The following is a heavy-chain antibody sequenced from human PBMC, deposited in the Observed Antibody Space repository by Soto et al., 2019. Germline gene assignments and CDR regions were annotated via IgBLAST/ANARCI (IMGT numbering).Heavy chain of an antibody. CDR1: GYTFSNVW. CDR2: IYPGDHET. J-gene: IGHJ4*02. CDR3: ARSPRSSPYFDY. D-gene: IGHD6-13*01. V-gene: IGHV5-51*01. Sequence: PGESLKISCDCSGYTFSNVWIGWVRQLPGKGLEWMGIIYPGDHETRYSPSFHGKVTISADKSINTAYLQWNSLEASDTAFYFCARSPRSSPYFDYWGQGALVTVSS.